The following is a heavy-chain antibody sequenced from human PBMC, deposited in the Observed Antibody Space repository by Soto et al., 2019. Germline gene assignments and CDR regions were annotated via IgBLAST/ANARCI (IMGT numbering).Heavy chain of an antibody. CDR1: GFSFSKYG. D-gene: IGHD1-26*01. V-gene: IGHV3-30*18. CDR3: AKDGGWEPPDYYYFGLDA. CDR2: LSYDESNE. J-gene: IGHJ6*02. Sequence: QVQLVESGGGVVQPGRSLRLSCDASGFSFSKYGMHWVRQAPGKGLEWVALLSYDESNEYYSDSVKGRFTISRDKSKNTLFLQMNSLSAEDTAVYFCAKDGGWEPPDYYYFGLDAWGQGTTVTVSS.